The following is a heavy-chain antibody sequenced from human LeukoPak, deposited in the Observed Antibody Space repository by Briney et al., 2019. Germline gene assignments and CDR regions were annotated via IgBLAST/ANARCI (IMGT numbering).Heavy chain of an antibody. J-gene: IGHJ4*02. Sequence: GGSLRLSCAASGFTFSSYSMNWVRQAPGKGLEWVSPISGSSYYIYYADSVKGRFTISRDNSKNTLYLQMNSLRAEDTAVYYCAKDSEYCSSTSCPPEIYYFDYWGQGTLVTVSS. CDR2: ISGSSYYI. D-gene: IGHD2-2*01. CDR3: AKDSEYCSSTSCPPEIYYFDY. V-gene: IGHV3-21*04. CDR1: GFTFSSYS.